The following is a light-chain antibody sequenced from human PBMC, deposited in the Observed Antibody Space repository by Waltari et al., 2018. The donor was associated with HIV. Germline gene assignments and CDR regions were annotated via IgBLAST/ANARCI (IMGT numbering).Light chain of an antibody. V-gene: IGKV3-15*01. Sequence: EILMTQSPDTLSVSPGETATLSCRASQGVNIKLAWYQQKPGQAPRLLIYSASTRATGIPARFSGSGSGTEFTLTITSLQSEDFTIYYCQQYINWPYTFGQGTKLEI. J-gene: IGKJ2*01. CDR2: SAS. CDR3: QQYINWPYT. CDR1: QGVNIK.